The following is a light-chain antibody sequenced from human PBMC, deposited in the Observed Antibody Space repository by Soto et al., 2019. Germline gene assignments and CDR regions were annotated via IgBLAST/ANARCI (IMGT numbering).Light chain of an antibody. CDR3: AACDDSLNGPV. CDR2: SNN. Sequence: QSVLTQPPSASGTPGQRVTISCSGSSSNIGSNTVNWYQQLPGTAPKLLIYSNNQRPSGVPDRFSGSKSGTSASLVISGLQSEDEADYYSAACDDSLNGPVFGGGTKLTVL. CDR1: SSNIGSNT. J-gene: IGLJ3*02. V-gene: IGLV1-44*01.